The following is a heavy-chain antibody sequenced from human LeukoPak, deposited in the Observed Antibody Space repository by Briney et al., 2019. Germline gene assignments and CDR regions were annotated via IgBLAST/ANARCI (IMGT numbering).Heavy chain of an antibody. CDR3: AKDGGWLQSAYYFDY. CDR1: GFTFSSFG. Sequence: PGGSLRLSCAGSGFTFSSFGMHWVRQAPGKGLEWVAVISYDGSNKYYADSVKGRFTISRDNSKNTVYLQMNNLRAEDTAVYYCAKDGGWLQSAYYFDYWGQGTLVTVSS. V-gene: IGHV3-30*18. CDR2: ISYDGSNK. J-gene: IGHJ4*02. D-gene: IGHD5-24*01.